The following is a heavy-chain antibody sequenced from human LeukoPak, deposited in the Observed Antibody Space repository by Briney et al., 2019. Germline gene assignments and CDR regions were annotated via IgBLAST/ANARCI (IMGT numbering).Heavy chain of an antibody. J-gene: IGHJ4*02. CDR2: IYHGRGN. CDR3: AREFGDPSHSFDY. D-gene: IGHD3-10*01. CDR1: GGSFSAYH. Sequence: SETLSLTCTVYGGSFSAYHWNWIPQPPGKGREWMWVIYHGRGNNCPPPLKSRVTISLATSKHQFSLMLSAMAAADTAVYYCAREFGDPSHSFDYWGRGTLVTVSS. V-gene: IGHV4-34*01.